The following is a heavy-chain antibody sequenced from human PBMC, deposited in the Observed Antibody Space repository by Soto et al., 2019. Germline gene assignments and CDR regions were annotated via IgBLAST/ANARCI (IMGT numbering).Heavy chain of an antibody. J-gene: IGHJ6*02. V-gene: IGHV4-30-2*01. D-gene: IGHD3-22*01. CDR1: GGSISSGGYS. CDR3: ARDRYYYDSSGYQRGYYGMDV. Sequence: QLQLQESGSGLVKPSQTLSLTCAVSGGSISSGGYSWSWIRQPPGKGLEWIGYIYHSGSTYYNPSLKRRVTLSVDRSKNQFSLKLSSVTAADTAVYYCARDRYYYDSSGYQRGYYGMDVWGQGTTVTVSS. CDR2: IYHSGST.